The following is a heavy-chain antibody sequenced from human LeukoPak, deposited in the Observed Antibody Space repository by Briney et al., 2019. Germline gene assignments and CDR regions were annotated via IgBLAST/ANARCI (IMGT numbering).Heavy chain of an antibody. CDR3: ARVGHIAVAGTTALDY. J-gene: IGHJ4*02. CDR1: GGSFSGYY. Sequence: PSETLSLTCAVYGGSFSGYYWSWIRQPPGKGLEWIGEINHSGSTNYNPSLKSRVTISVDTSKNQFSLKLSSVTAADTAVYYCARVGHIAVAGTTALDYWGQGTLVTVSS. D-gene: IGHD6-19*01. CDR2: INHSGST. V-gene: IGHV4-34*01.